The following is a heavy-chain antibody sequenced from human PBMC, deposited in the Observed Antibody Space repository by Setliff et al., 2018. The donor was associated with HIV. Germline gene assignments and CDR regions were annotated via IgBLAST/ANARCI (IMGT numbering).Heavy chain of an antibody. V-gene: IGHV3-30*02. CDR1: GFTFSSYG. CDR2: IRYDGSNK. Sequence: GGSLRLSCAASGFTFSSYGMHWVRQAPGKGLEWVAFIRYDGSNKYYADSVKGRFTISRDNSKNTLYLQMNSLRAEDTAVYYCAKIQNPQGYYYDSSGYYPHPGSPDYWGRGTLVTVSS. D-gene: IGHD3-22*01. CDR3: AKIQNPQGYYYDSSGYYPHPGSPDY. J-gene: IGHJ4*02.